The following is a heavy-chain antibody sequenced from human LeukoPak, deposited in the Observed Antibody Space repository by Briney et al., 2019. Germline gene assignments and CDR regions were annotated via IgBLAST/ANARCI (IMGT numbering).Heavy chain of an antibody. CDR3: VNVEFDY. Sequence: GGSLRLSCTGSGFMFSSYAMYWVRQAPGKGLEYVSTISSTGGSTYYADSVKGRVTISRDNAENTLYLQMSSLRPEDTALYYGVNVEFDYWGQGTLVTVSS. V-gene: IGHV3-64D*09. CDR2: ISSTGGST. CDR1: GFMFSSYA. J-gene: IGHJ4*02. D-gene: IGHD2-21*01.